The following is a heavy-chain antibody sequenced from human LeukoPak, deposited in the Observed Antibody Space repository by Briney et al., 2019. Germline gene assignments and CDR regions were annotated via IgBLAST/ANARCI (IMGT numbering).Heavy chain of an antibody. CDR3: ATHSVGVLPIATFDY. V-gene: IGHV3-7*01. CDR2: IKQDGSEK. J-gene: IGHJ4*02. Sequence: GGSLRLSCAVSGFTFSNYWMAWVRQAPGKGLEWVANIKQDGSEKYYVDSVKGRFTISRDNAKNSLYLQMNSLRGEDTAVYYCATHSVGVLPIATFDYWGQGTLVTVSS. D-gene: IGHD2/OR15-2a*01. CDR1: GFTFSNYW.